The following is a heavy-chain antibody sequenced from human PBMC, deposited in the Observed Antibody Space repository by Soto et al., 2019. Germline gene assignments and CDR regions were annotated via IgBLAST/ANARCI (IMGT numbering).Heavy chain of an antibody. CDR1: GFTFSSYS. Sequence: EVQLVESGGGLVQPGGSLRLSCAASGFTFSSYSMNWVRQAPGKGLEWISYISSSSSTIYYADSVKGRFTISRDNAKNLLYLHMNRLRDEDTAVYYCARDSASWDSSSYYDIGFDYWGQGTLVTVSS. CDR3: ARDSASWDSSSYYDIGFDY. D-gene: IGHD3-22*01. V-gene: IGHV3-48*02. CDR2: ISSSSSTI. J-gene: IGHJ4*02.